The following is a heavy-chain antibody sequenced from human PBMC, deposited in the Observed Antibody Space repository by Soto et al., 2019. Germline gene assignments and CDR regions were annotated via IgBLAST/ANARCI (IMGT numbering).Heavy chain of an antibody. CDR1: GGSISSCFHY. Sequence: PSETLSLTCSVSGGSISSCFHYWSWIRQYPGKVLEWIGYIYYSGTTYYSPSLQSRIIISVDTSNSQFSLKLSSVTAADTAVYYCARDFSGYGTIDCWGLGILVTVSS. CDR3: ARDFSGYGTIDC. D-gene: IGHD2-8*01. CDR2: IYYSGTT. V-gene: IGHV4-31*03. J-gene: IGHJ4*02.